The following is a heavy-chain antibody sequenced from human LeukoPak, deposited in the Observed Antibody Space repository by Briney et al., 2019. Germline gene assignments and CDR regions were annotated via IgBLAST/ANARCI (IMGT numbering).Heavy chain of an antibody. D-gene: IGHD1-14*01. Sequence: GGSLRLSCEASGFTFSSYAMHWVRQAPGKGPEWVAVISYDGSNKYYADSVKGRFTISRDNSKNTLYLQMNSLRAEDTAVYYCARRNTPDYWGQGTLVTVYS. V-gene: IGHV3-30-3*01. CDR2: ISYDGSNK. CDR1: GFTFSSYA. CDR3: ARRNTPDY. J-gene: IGHJ4*02.